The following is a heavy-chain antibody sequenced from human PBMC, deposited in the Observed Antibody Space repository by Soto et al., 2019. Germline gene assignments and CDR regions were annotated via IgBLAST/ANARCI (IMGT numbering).Heavy chain of an antibody. Sequence: PGGSLSLSCAASGFTFSSYGMHWVRQAAGKGMEWVTFICYSGSSTHYADSVKGRFTISRDNSKNTLYLQMNSLRAEDTAVYYCATAEDIVVVVAEARAFDIWGQGTMVTVSS. CDR3: ATAEDIVVVVAEARAFDI. D-gene: IGHD2-15*01. CDR2: ICYSGSST. V-gene: IGHV3-33*08. CDR1: GFTFSSYG. J-gene: IGHJ3*02.